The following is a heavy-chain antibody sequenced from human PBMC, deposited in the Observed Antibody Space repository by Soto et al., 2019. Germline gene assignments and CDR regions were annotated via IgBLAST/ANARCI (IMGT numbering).Heavy chain of an antibody. J-gene: IGHJ4*02. CDR3: TTGGPVVPAAIVDY. CDR2: IKSKTDGGTT. V-gene: IGHV3-15*01. CDR1: GFTFSNAW. Sequence: GGSLRLSCAASGFTFSNAWMSWVRQAPGKGLEWVGRIKSKTDGGTTDYAAPVKGRFTISRDDSKNTLYLQMNSLKTEDTAVYYCTTGGPVVPAAIVDYWGQGTLVTVSS. D-gene: IGHD2-2*01.